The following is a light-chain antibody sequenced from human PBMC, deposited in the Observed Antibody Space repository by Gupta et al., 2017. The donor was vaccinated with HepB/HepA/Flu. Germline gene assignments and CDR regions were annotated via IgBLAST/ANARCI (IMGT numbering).Light chain of an antibody. CDR2: EVS. Sequence: DIVMIQTHLSLSVTPGQPASISCKSSESLLDSNGKTYLYWYLQKAGQPTQLLNYEVSNRFSGVPDRSSGSGSGTDFTLEISRVEAENVWTYYCKRRIQHPKTFGQGTKVEI. V-gene: IGKV2D-29*01. J-gene: IGKJ1*01. CDR1: ESLLDSNGKTY. CDR3: KRRIQHPKT.